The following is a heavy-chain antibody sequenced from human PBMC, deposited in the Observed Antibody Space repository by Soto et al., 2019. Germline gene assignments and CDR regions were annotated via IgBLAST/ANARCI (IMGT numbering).Heavy chain of an antibody. CDR3: ARDRPIVVVPAASNWFDP. V-gene: IGHV1-69*06. J-gene: IGHJ5*02. D-gene: IGHD2-2*01. CDR2: IIPIFGTA. CDR1: GGTFSSYA. Sequence: SVKVSCKASGGTFSSYAISWVRQAPGQGLEWMGGIIPIFGTANYAQKFQGRVTITADKSTSTAYMELSSLRSEDTAVYYCARDRPIVVVPAASNWFDPWGQGTLVTVSS.